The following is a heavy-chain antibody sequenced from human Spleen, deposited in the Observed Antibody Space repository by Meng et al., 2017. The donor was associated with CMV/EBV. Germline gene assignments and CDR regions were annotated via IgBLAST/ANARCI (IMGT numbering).Heavy chain of an antibody. CDR1: GDSISRNLW. J-gene: IGHJ4*02. D-gene: IGHD2-8*02. CDR3: ARSPGFWSLDY. CDR2: ISYSGDT. V-gene: IGHV4-4*01. Sequence: LTCAVSGDSISRNLWWSWVRQPPGKDLGWIREISYSGDTKYNPSLQSRATISSDTTNNRFSLRLNSVTAADAGVYFCARSPGFWSLDYWGRGTLVTVSS.